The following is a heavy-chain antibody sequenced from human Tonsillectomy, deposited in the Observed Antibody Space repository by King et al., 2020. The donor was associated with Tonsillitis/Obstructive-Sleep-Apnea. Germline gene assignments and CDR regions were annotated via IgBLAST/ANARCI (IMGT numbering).Heavy chain of an antibody. D-gene: IGHD6-13*01. CDR2: ISSNGGST. CDR1: GFTFSSYG. J-gene: IGHJ4*02. V-gene: IGHV3-64D*06. Sequence: VQLVESGGGLVQPGGSLRLSCSVSGFTFSSYGMHWVRQAPGKGLEYVTVISSNGGSTDYADSVKGRFTISRDNSKNILYLQMSSLRAEGTAGYDCVKAESSSWLFDYFDYWGQGTLVTVSS. CDR3: VKAESSSWLFDYFDY.